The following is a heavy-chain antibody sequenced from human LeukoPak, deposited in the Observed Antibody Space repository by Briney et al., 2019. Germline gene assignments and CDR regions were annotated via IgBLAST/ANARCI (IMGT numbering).Heavy chain of an antibody. J-gene: IGHJ6*02. V-gene: IGHV3-66*02. Sequence: PGGSLRLSCAASGLTVNSNYMSWVRQAPGKGLEWVSLIYDDGTTYYADSVRGRFTISRDNSKNTLYLQMNSLRAEDTAVHYCARGLLMVVSYYGMDVWGQGTTVTVSS. D-gene: IGHD3-10*01. CDR2: IYDDGTT. CDR1: GLTVNSNY. CDR3: ARGLLMVVSYYGMDV.